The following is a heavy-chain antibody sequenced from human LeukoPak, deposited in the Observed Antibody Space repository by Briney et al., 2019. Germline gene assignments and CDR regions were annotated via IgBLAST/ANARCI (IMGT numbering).Heavy chain of an antibody. CDR1: GYSFTGDA. D-gene: IGHD6-13*01. Sequence: ASVKVSCKASGYSFTGDAMNWVRQAPGQRLEWMGWINTNTGNPTYAQGFTGRFVFSLDTSVTTAYLEISSLKTEDTAVYYCARALSIAAAAGGYWDQGTLVTVSS. CDR2: INTNTGNP. J-gene: IGHJ4*02. V-gene: IGHV7-4-1*02. CDR3: ARALSIAAAAGGY.